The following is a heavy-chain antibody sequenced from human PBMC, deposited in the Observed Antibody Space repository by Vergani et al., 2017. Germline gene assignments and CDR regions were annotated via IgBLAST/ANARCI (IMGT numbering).Heavy chain of an antibody. D-gene: IGHD3-10*01. CDR2: ISSGGGDI. Sequence: EVQLLESGGGLVQPGGSRRLSCAGAGFTFDTYTMAYVRQAPGQGLEWVATISSGGGDIFYADSVKGRFTISRDNSKNTLFLQMNSLKDEDTAVYYCTTAWGLYYLHGEYFEYWGQGTLVTVSS. CDR3: TTAWGLYYLHGEYFEY. J-gene: IGHJ1*01. V-gene: IGHV3-23*01. CDR1: GFTFDTYT.